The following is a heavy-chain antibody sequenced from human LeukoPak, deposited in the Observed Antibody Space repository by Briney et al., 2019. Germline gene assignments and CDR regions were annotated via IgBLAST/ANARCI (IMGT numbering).Heavy chain of an antibody. CDR1: GFSFSTYW. Sequence: PGGSLRLSCAASGFSFSTYWMHWVRQAPGKGLVWVSRINGDGSSTNYADSVKGRFTVSRDNAKNTLYLQMNSLRAEDTAVYCCARDIVAAGTRDYWGQGTLVTVSS. V-gene: IGHV3-74*01. J-gene: IGHJ4*02. D-gene: IGHD6-25*01. CDR3: ARDIVAAGTRDY. CDR2: INGDGSST.